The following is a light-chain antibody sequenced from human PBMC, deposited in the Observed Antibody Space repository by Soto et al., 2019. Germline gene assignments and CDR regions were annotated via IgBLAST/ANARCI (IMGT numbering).Light chain of an antibody. CDR1: QTVSNR. CDR3: QQYNNWPHT. V-gene: IGKV3-15*01. Sequence: ERVMTQSPATLSVSPGERATLSCRASQTVSNRLAWFQQKPGQTPRLLIYAASARATGIPARFSGSGSGTVFTLTISSLQSEDFAVYYCQQYNNWPHTFGQGTKLEIK. J-gene: IGKJ2*01. CDR2: AAS.